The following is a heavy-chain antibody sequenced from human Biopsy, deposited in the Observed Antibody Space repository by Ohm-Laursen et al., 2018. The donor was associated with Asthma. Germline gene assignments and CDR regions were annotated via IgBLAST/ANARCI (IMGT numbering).Heavy chain of an antibody. Sequence: TLSLTCSVSYGSITSGGYYWTWLRQHPGKGLEWFGFIYYSGSTYYNPSLKSRVSISIDTSKNQFSLKLSSVTAADTAVYYCARAQDYYDSRGYYRSFDYWGRGTLVTVSS. V-gene: IGHV4-31*03. CDR1: YGSITSGGYY. CDR3: ARAQDYYDSRGYYRSFDY. J-gene: IGHJ4*02. D-gene: IGHD3-22*01. CDR2: IYYSGST.